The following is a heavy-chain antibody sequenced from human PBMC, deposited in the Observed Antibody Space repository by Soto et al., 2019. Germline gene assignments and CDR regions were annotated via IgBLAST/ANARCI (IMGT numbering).Heavy chain of an antibody. CDR1: GYTFTSYA. CDR3: ARERYFDWSDYYYGMDV. J-gene: IGHJ6*02. CDR2: INAGNGNT. D-gene: IGHD3-9*01. V-gene: IGHV1-3*01. Sequence: QVQLVQSGAEVKKPGASVKVSCKASGYTFTSYAMHWVRQAPGQRLEWMGWINAGNGNTKYSKKFQGRVTITRDTSASTAYMELSSLRSEDTAVYYCARERYFDWSDYYYGMDVWGQGTTVTVSS.